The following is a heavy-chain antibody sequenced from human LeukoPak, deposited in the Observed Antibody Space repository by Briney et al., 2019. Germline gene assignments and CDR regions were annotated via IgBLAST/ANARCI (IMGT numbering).Heavy chain of an antibody. Sequence: PSETLSLTCTVSGGSISSYYWSWIRQPPGKGLEWIGYIYYSGSTNYNPSLKSRVTISVDTSKNQFSLKLSSVTAADTAVYYCAREIVQDVAEPWGQGTLVTVSS. D-gene: IGHD2-15*01. CDR2: IYYSGST. V-gene: IGHV4-59*01. J-gene: IGHJ4*02. CDR1: GGSISSYY. CDR3: AREIVQDVAEP.